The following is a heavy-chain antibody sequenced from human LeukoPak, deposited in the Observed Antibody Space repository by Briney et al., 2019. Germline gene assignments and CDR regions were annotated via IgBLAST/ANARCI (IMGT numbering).Heavy chain of an antibody. CDR2: ISYDGSDK. CDR3: AKDRGHCSGGSCYYFDY. CDR1: GFTLSNNG. V-gene: IGHV3-30*18. J-gene: IGHJ4*02. D-gene: IGHD2-15*01. Sequence: GRSLRLSCAASGFTLSNNGIHWVRQAPGKGLEWVAGISYDGSDKYYADSVKGRSTISRDNSKNTLYLQMNSLRAEDTAVYYCAKDRGHCSGGSCYYFDYWGQGTLVTVSS.